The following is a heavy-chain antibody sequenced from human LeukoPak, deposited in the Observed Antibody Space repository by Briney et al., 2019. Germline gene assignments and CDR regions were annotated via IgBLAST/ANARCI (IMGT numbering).Heavy chain of an antibody. CDR1: GGSFSGYF. V-gene: IGHV4-34*01. J-gene: IGHJ4*02. Sequence: SETLSLTCAVYGGSFSGYFWSWIRQPPGEGLEWIGEINHSGSTNCKPSLKSRVTISVDTSKNQIFLSLRSVTAADTAVYYCARKTYGGDSRPFDRWGQGTLVTVSS. D-gene: IGHD4-23*01. CDR2: INHSGST. CDR3: ARKTYGGDSRPFDR.